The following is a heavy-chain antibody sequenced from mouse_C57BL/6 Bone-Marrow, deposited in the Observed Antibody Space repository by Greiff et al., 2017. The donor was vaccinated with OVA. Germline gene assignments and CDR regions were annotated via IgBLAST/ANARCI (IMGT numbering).Heavy chain of an antibody. D-gene: IGHD1-1*01. CDR2: IDPSDSYT. CDR1: GYTFTSYW. J-gene: IGHJ4*01. V-gene: IGHV1-69*01. CDR3: ARESVITTVEGYAMDY. Sequence: QVQLQQSGAELVMPGASVKLSCNASGYTFTSYWMHWVKQRPGQGLEWIGEIDPSDSYTNYNQKFKGKSTLTVDKSSSTAYMQLSSLTSEDSAVYYCARESVITTVEGYAMDYWGQGTSVTVSS.